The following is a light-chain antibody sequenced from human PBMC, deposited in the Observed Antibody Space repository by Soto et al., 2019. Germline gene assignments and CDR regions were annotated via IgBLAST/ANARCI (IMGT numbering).Light chain of an antibody. CDR2: LEGSGSY. CDR3: ETWDSNTRV. CDR1: SGHSSYI. Sequence: QSVLTQSSSASASLGSSVKLTCTLSSGHSSYIIAWHQQQPGKAPRYLMKLEGSGSYNKGSGVPDRFSGSSSGADRYLTISILQAEDEADYYCETWDSNTRVFGGGTQLTVL. V-gene: IGLV4-60*03. J-gene: IGLJ3*02.